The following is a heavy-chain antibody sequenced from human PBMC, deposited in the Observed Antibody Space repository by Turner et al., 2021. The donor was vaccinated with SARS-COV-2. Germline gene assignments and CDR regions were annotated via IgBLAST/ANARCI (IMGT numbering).Heavy chain of an antibody. D-gene: IGHD1-26*01. CDR2: ISYDGSNK. Sequence: QVQLVESGGGVVQPGRSLRLSCAASGFTFSSNAMYWVRQAPGKGREWVAVISYDGSNKYYADSVKGRFTISRDNSKNTLYLQMNSLRAEDTAVYYCARVRGGSYFGYFDYWGQGTLVTVSS. CDR1: GFTFSSNA. V-gene: IGHV3-30*04. CDR3: ARVRGGSYFGYFDY. J-gene: IGHJ4*02.